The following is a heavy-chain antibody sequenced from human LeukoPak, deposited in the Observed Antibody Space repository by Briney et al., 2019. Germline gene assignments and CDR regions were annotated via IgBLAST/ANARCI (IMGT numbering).Heavy chain of an antibody. CDR2: IYYSGST. CDR3: ARSSSGWYAVFDY. CDR1: GGSISSYY. J-gene: IGHJ4*02. Sequence: TSETMSLTCTVSGGSISSYYWSWIRQPPGKGLEWIGYIYYSGSTNYNPSLKSRVTISVDTSKNQFSLKLSSVTAADTAVYYCARSSSGWYAVFDYWGQGTLVTDSP. D-gene: IGHD6-19*01. V-gene: IGHV4-59*01.